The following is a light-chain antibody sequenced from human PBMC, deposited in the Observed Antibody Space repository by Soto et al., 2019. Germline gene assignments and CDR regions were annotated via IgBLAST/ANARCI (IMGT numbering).Light chain of an antibody. CDR3: SSFTTSYFYV. Sequence: LTQPASVSGSPGQSITISCTGTGSDIGAYNYVSWYQQHPGKAPKLIIYGVTHRPSGVSTRFSASKSAYTASLTISGLQAEDEADYYCSSFTTSYFYVFGPGTKVTV. CDR1: GSDIGAYNY. CDR2: GVT. V-gene: IGLV2-14*01. J-gene: IGLJ1*01.